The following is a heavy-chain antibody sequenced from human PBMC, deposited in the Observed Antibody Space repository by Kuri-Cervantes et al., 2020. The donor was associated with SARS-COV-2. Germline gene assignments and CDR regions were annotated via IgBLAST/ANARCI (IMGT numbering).Heavy chain of an antibody. V-gene: IGHV3-21*01. CDR2: ITRSSVYI. Sequence: GESLKISCVASGFTFSAYTLNWVRQAPGKGLEWVSSITRSSVYISYADSLKGRFTISRDNAKSSLYLQMNSLRAEDTAVYYCARSPGDGDYDPFDYWGQGTLVTVSS. CDR1: GFTFSAYT. J-gene: IGHJ4*02. D-gene: IGHD4-17*01. CDR3: ARSPGDGDYDPFDY.